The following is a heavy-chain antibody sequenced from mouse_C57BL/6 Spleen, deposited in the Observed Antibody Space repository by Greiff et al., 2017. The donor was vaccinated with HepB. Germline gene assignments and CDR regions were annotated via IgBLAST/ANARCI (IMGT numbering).Heavy chain of an antibody. CDR3: ARERRYSNYDLYYFDY. CDR2: IYPRSGNT. CDR1: GYTFTSYG. Sequence: QVQLQQSGAELARPGASVKLSCKASGYTFTSYGISWVKQRTGQGLEWVGEIYPRSGNTYYNEKFKGKATLTADKSSSTAYMELRSLTSEDSAVYFCARERRYSNYDLYYFDYWGQGTTLTVSS. V-gene: IGHV1-81*01. D-gene: IGHD2-5*01. J-gene: IGHJ2*01.